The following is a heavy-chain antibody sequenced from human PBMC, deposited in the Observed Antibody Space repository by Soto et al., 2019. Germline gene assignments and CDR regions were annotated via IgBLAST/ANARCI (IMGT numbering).Heavy chain of an antibody. V-gene: IGHV3-21*01. CDR1: GFTFSSYS. J-gene: IGHJ6*02. CDR2: ISSSSSYI. Sequence: TGGSLRLSCAASGFTFSSYSMNWVRQAPGKGLEWVSSISSSSSYIYYADSVKGRFTISRDNAKNSLYLQMNSLRAEDTAVYYCARDSGSTIFGVVIMDYYYGMDVWGQGTTVTVSS. D-gene: IGHD3-3*01. CDR3: ARDSGSTIFGVVIMDYYYGMDV.